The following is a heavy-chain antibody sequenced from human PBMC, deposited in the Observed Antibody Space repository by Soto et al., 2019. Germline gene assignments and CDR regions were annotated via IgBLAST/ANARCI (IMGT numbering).Heavy chain of an antibody. CDR1: GYTFTSYG. Sequence: ASGQVSCKGSGYTFTSYGISWVRQAPGQGLEWMGWISAYNGNTNYAQKLQGRVTMTTDTSTSTAYMELSSLRSDDTAVYYCARAYYDILTGYFVGPPFDPWGQGTLVTVSS. CDR3: ARAYYDILTGYFVGPPFDP. V-gene: IGHV1-18*01. D-gene: IGHD3-9*01. CDR2: ISAYNGNT. J-gene: IGHJ5*02.